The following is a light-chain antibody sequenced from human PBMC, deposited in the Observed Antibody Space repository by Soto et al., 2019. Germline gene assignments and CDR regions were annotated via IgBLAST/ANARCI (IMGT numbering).Light chain of an antibody. Sequence: IHLTHSRSSLSASVRARVTITFRSSQSISSYLNWYQQKPGKAPKLLMYAASSLQSGVPSRFSGSGSGTDFTLTISSLQPEDFATYYCQQSYSTPQVTFGQGTRLEI. CDR3: QQSYSTPQVT. J-gene: IGKJ5*01. V-gene: IGKV1-39*01. CDR2: AAS. CDR1: QSISSY.